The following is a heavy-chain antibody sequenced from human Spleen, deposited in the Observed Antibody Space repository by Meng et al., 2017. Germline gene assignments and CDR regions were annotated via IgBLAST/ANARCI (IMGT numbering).Heavy chain of an antibody. J-gene: IGHJ1*01. CDR2: INTDASST. CDR3: LIDHDSSVFSSEL. V-gene: IGHV3-74*03. D-gene: IGHD3-22*01. Sequence: GESLKISCAASGFTFSSYNMHWVRQTPGEGLVWVSRINTDASSTTYADSVKGRFTISRDNSKNTLYLQMNTLRDEDTALYHCLIDHDSSVFSSELWGQ. CDR1: GFTFSSYN.